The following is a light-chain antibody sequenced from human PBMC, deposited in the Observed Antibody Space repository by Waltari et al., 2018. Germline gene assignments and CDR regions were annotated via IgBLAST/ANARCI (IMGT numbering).Light chain of an antibody. Sequence: DIVLTQSPRTLALPPWERATLSCRASQSASSSYLAWYQQKPGQAPRLLIYGASSRATGIPDRFSGSGSGTDFTLTISRLEPEDFAVYYCQQYGSSPRTFGQGTKVEIK. CDR2: GAS. V-gene: IGKV3-20*01. CDR1: QSASSSY. CDR3: QQYGSSPRT. J-gene: IGKJ1*01.